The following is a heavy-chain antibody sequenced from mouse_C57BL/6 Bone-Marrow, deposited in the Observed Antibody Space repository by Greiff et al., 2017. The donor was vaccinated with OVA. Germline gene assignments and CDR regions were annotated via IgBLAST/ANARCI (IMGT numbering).Heavy chain of an antibody. J-gene: IGHJ3*01. Sequence: QVQLKESGPGLVQPSQSLSITCTVSGFSLTSYGVHWVRQSPGKGLEWLGVIWSGGSTDYNAAFISRLSISKDNSKSQVFFKMNSLQADDTAIYYCARNNYSNYVRLWFAYWGQGTLVTVSA. D-gene: IGHD2-5*01. V-gene: IGHV2-2*01. CDR2: IWSGGST. CDR3: ARNNYSNYVRLWFAY. CDR1: GFSLTSYG.